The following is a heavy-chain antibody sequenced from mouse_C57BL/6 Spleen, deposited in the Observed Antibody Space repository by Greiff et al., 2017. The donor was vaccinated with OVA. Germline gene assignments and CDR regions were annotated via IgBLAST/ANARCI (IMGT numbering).Heavy chain of an antibody. V-gene: IGHV3-6*01. J-gene: IGHJ2*01. Sequence: DVKLQESGPGLVKPSQSLSLTCSVTGYSITSGYYWNWIRQFPGNKLEWMGYISYDGSNNYNPSLKNRISITRDTSKNQFFLKLNSVTTEDTATYYCARWGFYDGFDYWGQGTTLTVSS. CDR1: GYSITSGYY. CDR2: ISYDGSN. CDR3: ARWGFYDGFDY. D-gene: IGHD2-12*01.